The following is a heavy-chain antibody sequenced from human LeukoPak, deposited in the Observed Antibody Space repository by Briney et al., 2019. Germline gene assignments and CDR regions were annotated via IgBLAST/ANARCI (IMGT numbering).Heavy chain of an antibody. Sequence: ASVTVSFKTSGYSFNIYEINWVRQATGQGLEWMGWVNPNSGDTDYAQKFQGRLTMTRNTSISTAYMELSGLRLEDTAVYYCSRGPRFDPWGQGTQVTVSS. J-gene: IGHJ5*02. CDR2: VNPNSGDT. CDR1: GYSFNIYE. CDR3: SRGPRFDP. V-gene: IGHV1-8*01.